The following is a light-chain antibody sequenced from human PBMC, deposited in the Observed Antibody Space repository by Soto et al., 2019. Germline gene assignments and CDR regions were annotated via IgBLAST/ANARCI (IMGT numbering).Light chain of an antibody. Sequence: QSVLTQPPSVSGAPGQTVTISCTGKSSNIGEGYDVHWNKKYPGKATRPLINGKRNRPSGVPNKFSGSKSGTSASLPIIGLRAEDEADYYCQAYDSSLTGSYVFGTGTKVTVL. CDR2: GKR. V-gene: IGLV1-40*01. CDR1: SSNIGEGYD. CDR3: QAYDSSLTGSYV. J-gene: IGLJ1*01.